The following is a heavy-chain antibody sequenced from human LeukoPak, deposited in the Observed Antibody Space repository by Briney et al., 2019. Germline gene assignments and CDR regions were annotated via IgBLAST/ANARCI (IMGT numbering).Heavy chain of an antibody. D-gene: IGHD1-26*01. CDR2: INPSGSST. Sequence: ASVKVSCKASGYSFTSYYMHWVRQAPGQGLEWMGLINPSGSSTSYAQKFQGRLSLTRDMSTSTDYMELSSLRSEDTAVYYCARDNSVGDTAWWFDPWGQGTLVTVSS. CDR3: ARDNSVGDTAWWFDP. CDR1: GYSFTSYY. V-gene: IGHV1-46*01. J-gene: IGHJ5*02.